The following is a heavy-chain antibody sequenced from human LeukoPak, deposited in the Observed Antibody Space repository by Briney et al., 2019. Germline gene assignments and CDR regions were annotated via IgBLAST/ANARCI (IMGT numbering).Heavy chain of an antibody. CDR2: ISGSSSYI. CDR1: GLTFSTYN. J-gene: IGHJ4*02. V-gene: IGHV3-21*01. CDR3: AKDSSSWFTTIAVLDY. D-gene: IGHD6-13*01. Sequence: GGSLRLSCAASGLTFSTYNMNWVRQAPGKGLEWVSSISGSSSYIYYADSVKGRFSISRDNAKNSLYLQMNSLRAEDTAVYYCAKDSSSWFTTIAVLDYWGQGTLVTVSS.